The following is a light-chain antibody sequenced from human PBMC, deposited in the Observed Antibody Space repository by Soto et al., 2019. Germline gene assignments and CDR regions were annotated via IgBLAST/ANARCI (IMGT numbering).Light chain of an antibody. Sequence: QSALTQPASVSGSPGQSISISCTGTSSDVGGYDFVSWYQQHPGKAPKLMIFEVSNRPSGVSNRFSGSKSGNRASLTISGLQTEDEADYYCSSYTSSSTLIFGEGTKVTVL. J-gene: IGLJ2*01. V-gene: IGLV2-14*01. CDR2: EVS. CDR1: SSDVGGYDF. CDR3: SSYTSSSTLI.